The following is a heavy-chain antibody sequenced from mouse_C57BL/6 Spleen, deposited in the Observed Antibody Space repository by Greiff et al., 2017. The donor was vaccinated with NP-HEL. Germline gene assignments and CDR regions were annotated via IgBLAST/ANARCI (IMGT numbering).Heavy chain of an antibody. CDR3: ARRGGYGSSYDWYFDV. D-gene: IGHD1-1*01. CDR1: GFTFSDYY. CDR2: INYDGSST. J-gene: IGHJ1*03. Sequence: EVKLLESEGGLVQPGSSMKLSCTASGFTFSDYYMAWVRQVPEKGLEWVANINYDGSSTYYLDSLKSRFIISRDNAKNILYLQMSSLKSEDTATYYCARRGGYGSSYDWYFDVWGTGTTVTVSS. V-gene: IGHV5-16*01.